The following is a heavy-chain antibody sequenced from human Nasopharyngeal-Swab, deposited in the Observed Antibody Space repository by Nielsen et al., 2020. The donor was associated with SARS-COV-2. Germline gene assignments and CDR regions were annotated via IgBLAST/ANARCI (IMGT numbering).Heavy chain of an antibody. CDR2: ISHNSGT. CDR3: AKEGATGWFDP. J-gene: IGHJ5*02. CDR1: GVSITSQY. V-gene: IGHV4-59*11. Sequence: SETLFLTCTVSGVSITSQYWSWIRQPPGKGLEWIGYISHNSGTSYSPSLKSRVTMFLDTSKNQFSLRLRSLNAADTAVYYCAKEGATGWFDPWGQGTLVTVSS.